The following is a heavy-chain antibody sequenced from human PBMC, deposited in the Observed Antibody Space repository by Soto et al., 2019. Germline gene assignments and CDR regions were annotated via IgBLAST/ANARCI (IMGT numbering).Heavy chain of an antibody. CDR2: ISPYNANT. V-gene: IGHV1-18*01. D-gene: IGHD6-19*01. J-gene: IGHJ3*02. CDR1: GYILFNYG. Sequence: QVQLVQSGAEVKKPGASVKVSCKASGYILFNYGISWVRQAPGQGLEWMGWISPYNANTNYAQNLQGRVTMTTDTSTSTAYMEVRSLRFDDTAVYYCARQMAGSADAFDIWGQGTMVTVSS. CDR3: ARQMAGSADAFDI.